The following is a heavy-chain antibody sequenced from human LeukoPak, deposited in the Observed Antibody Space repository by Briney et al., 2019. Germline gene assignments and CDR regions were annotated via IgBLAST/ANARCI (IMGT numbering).Heavy chain of an antibody. Sequence: GGSLRLSCAASGFTFSSYSMNWVRQAPGKGLEWVSSISSSPSYIYYADSVKGRFTISRDNAKNSLSLQMNSLRAEDTAVYYCTRVDDTSGSPDDYWGQGTLVTVSS. CDR1: GFTFSSYS. J-gene: IGHJ4*02. D-gene: IGHD3-10*01. V-gene: IGHV3-21*01. CDR2: ISSSPSYI. CDR3: TRVDDTSGSPDDY.